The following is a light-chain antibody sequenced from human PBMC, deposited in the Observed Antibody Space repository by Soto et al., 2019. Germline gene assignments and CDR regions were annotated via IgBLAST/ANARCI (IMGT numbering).Light chain of an antibody. J-gene: IGKJ4*01. Sequence: EIVLTQSPATLSLSPGERATLSCGASQSVSSSYLAWYQQKPGLAPRLLLYDASSRATGIPDRFSGSGSGTDFTLTISRLEPEDFAVYYCQQYGSSVLTFGGGTKVEIK. CDR1: QSVSSSY. CDR2: DAS. V-gene: IGKV3D-20*01. CDR3: QQYGSSVLT.